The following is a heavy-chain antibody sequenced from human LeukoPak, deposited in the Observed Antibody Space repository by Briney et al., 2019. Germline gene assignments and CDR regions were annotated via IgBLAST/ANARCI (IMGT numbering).Heavy chain of an antibody. D-gene: IGHD3-9*01. CDR3: ARADYDILTGYFYNLFDP. CDR2: INPNSGGT. J-gene: IGHJ5*02. V-gene: IGHV1-2*02. Sequence: ASVKVSCKASGYTFTGYYMHWVRQAPGQGLEWVGWINPNSGGTNYAQTIQGRATMTRDTSISTAHMELSRVRSDGTAVYYCARADYDILTGYFYNLFDPWGQGTLVTVSS. CDR1: GYTFTGYY.